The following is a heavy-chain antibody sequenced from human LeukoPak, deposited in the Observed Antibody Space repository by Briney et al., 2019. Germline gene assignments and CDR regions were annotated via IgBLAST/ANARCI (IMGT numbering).Heavy chain of an antibody. J-gene: IGHJ3*02. V-gene: IGHV4-34*01. CDR3: ARGGPEHAFDI. CDR2: INHSGST. CDR1: GGSFSGYY. Sequence: SETLSLTCAVYGGSFSGYYWSWIRQPPGKGLEWIGEINHSGSTNYNPSLKSRVTISVDTSKNQFSLKLSSVTAADTAVYYCARGGPEHAFDIWGQGTMVTVSS.